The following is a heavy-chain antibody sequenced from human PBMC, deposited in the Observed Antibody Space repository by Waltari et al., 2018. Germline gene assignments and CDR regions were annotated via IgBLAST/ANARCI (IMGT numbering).Heavy chain of an antibody. V-gene: IGHV4-38-2*01. CDR1: GYSISSGYY. CDR2: IYHSGST. D-gene: IGHD3-22*01. CDR3: ARRLYDSSGREAFDI. J-gene: IGHJ3*02. Sequence: QVQLQESGPGLVKPSETLSLTCAVSGYSISSGYYWGWLRHPPGKGLEWIGSIYHSGSTYYNPSLKCRVTISVDTSKNQFSLKLSSVTAADTAVYYCARRLYDSSGREAFDIWGQGTMVTVSS.